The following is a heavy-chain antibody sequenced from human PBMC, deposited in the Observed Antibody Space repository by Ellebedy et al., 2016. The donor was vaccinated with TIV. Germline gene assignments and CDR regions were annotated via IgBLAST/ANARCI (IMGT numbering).Heavy chain of an antibody. CDR3: AREGPMLRGVVDEDF. CDR1: GFTFSDYF. D-gene: IGHD3-10*01. CDR2: ISSRGDYT. V-gene: IGHV3-11*06. Sequence: GGSLRLSCVASGFTFSDYFMSWIRQAPGKGLEWVSYISSRGDYTKYADSVNGRFIISRDNTKNSLYLQMNSLRIEDTAVYYCAREGPMLRGVVDEDFWGQGTLVTVSS. J-gene: IGHJ4*02.